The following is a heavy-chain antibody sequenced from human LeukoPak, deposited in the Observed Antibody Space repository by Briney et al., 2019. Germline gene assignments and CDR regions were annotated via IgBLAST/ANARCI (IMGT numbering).Heavy chain of an antibody. D-gene: IGHD6-19*01. V-gene: IGHV1-69*06. CDR2: IIPIFGTA. CDR1: RGTFSSYA. J-gene: IGHJ4*02. CDR3: AREGGRPVAPDY. Sequence: AVKVSCQASRGTFSSYAIRWVRQAPGQGREWMGRIIPIFGTANYAQKFQGRVTITADKSTSTAYMELSSLRSEDTAVYYCAREGGRPVAPDYWGQGTLVTVSS.